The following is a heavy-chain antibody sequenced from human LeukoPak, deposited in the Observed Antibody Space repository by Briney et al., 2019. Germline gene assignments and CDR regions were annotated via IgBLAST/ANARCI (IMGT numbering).Heavy chain of an antibody. V-gene: IGHV4-4*07. J-gene: IGHJ4*02. CDR3: ARNVYGTFDY. CDR2: IYTSGST. CDR1: GGSISNYF. D-gene: IGHD1-14*01. Sequence: PSETLSLTCTVSGGSISNYFWTWIRQPAGKGLEWIGRIYTSGSTDYNPSLKSRVSMSVDTSKNQFSLKLSSVTAADTAVYFCARNVYGTFDYWGQGTLVTVSS.